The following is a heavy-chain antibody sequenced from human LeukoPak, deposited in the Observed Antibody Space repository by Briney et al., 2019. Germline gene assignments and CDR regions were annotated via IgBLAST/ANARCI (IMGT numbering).Heavy chain of an antibody. V-gene: IGHV3-30*18. J-gene: IGHJ4*02. CDR1: GFTFSSYA. CDR2: ISYDGSNK. D-gene: IGHD3-22*01. CDR3: AKSYYYDNLAYY. Sequence: PGGSLRLSCAASGFTFSSYAMHWVRQAPGKGLEWVAVISYDGSNKYYADSVKGRFTISRDNSKNTLYLQMNSLRAEDTAVYYCAKSYYYDNLAYYWGQGTLVTVSS.